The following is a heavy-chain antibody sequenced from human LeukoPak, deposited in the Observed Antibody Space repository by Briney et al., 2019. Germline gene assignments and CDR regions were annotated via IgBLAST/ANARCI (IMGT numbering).Heavy chain of an antibody. Sequence: GGSLRLSCAASGFTFKSYAMSWVRQAPEKGLEWVSAISGGGDGTYYADSVKGRFTISRDNSKNTLYLQMNSLRAEDTAVYYCAKDQSPNRAAAGLDYWGQGTLVTVSS. CDR1: GFTFKSYA. D-gene: IGHD6-13*01. V-gene: IGHV3-23*01. CDR2: ISGGGDGT. CDR3: AKDQSPNRAAAGLDY. J-gene: IGHJ4*02.